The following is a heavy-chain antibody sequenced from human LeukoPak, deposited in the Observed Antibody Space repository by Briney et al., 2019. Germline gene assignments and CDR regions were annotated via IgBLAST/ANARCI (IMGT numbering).Heavy chain of an antibody. J-gene: IGHJ3*02. D-gene: IGHD6-19*01. V-gene: IGHV1-18*01. CDR3: ARGPYSSGWFHDAFDI. CDR1: GYTFISYG. CDR2: ISAYNGNT. Sequence: GASVKVSCKASGYTFISYGINWVRQAPGQGLEWMGWISAYNGNTNCAQKLQGRVTMTTDTSTSTAYMELRSLRSDDTAVYYCARGPYSSGWFHDAFDIWGQGTMVTVSS.